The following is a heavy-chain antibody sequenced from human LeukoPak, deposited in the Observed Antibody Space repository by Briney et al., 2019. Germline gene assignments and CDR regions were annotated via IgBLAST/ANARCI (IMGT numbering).Heavy chain of an antibody. J-gene: IGHJ4*02. Sequence: GGSLRHSCAASGFTFSSYWMHWVRQAPGKGLMWVSRVNTDGSHTDYADSVKGRFTISRDNAKNALYLQMNSLRAEDTAIYYCARGDLTFWGFPHWGQGALVTVSS. V-gene: IGHV3-74*01. CDR3: ARGDLTFWGFPH. CDR2: VNTDGSHT. CDR1: GFTFSSYW. D-gene: IGHD7-27*01.